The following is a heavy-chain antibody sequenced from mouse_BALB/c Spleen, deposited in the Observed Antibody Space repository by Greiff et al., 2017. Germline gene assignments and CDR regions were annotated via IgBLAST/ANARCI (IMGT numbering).Heavy chain of an antibody. J-gene: IGHJ4*01. CDR3: ARTYGSSHAMDY. Sequence: EVKLQESGPGLVKPSQSLSLTCTVTGYSITSDYAWNWIRQFPGNKLEWMGYISYSGSTSYNPSLKSRISITRDTSKNQFFLQLNSVTTEDTATYYCARTYGSSHAMDYWGQGTSVTVSS. D-gene: IGHD1-1*01. CDR1: GYSITSDYA. V-gene: IGHV3-2*02. CDR2: ISYSGST.